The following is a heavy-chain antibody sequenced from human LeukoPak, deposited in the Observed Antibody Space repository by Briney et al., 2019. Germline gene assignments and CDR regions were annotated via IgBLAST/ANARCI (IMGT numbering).Heavy chain of an antibody. CDR2: ISSGSETI. D-gene: IGHD1-14*01. CDR1: KFTFSTYS. J-gene: IGHJ6*02. CDR3: ARDEPPGYYYGMDV. V-gene: IGHV3-48*01. Sequence: GGSLRLSCAASKFTFSTYSMNWVRQAPGKALEWVSYISSGSETIYYADSVTGRFTISRDNAKNSLYLQMNSLRGEDTAVYYCARDEPPGYYYGMDVWGQGTTVTVSS.